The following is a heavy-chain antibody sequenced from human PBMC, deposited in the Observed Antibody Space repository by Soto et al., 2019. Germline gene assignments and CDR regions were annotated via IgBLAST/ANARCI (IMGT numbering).Heavy chain of an antibody. CDR2: IYSGGST. D-gene: IGHD6-6*01. CDR3: GTSSRKDYHFGMDV. Sequence: GGSLRLSCAASGFSVSSSDMSWVRQVPGEGLEWVSVIYSGGSTHDADYVKGRFSVSRDTSKNTVDLQMNSLRVDDTAVYYCGTSSRKDYHFGMDVWGQGTAATVSS. V-gene: IGHV3-53*01. J-gene: IGHJ6*02. CDR1: GFSVSSSD.